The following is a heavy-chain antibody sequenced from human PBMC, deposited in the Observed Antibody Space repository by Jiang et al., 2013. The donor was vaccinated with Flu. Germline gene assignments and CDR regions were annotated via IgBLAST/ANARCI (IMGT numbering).Heavy chain of an antibody. J-gene: IGHJ4*02. D-gene: IGHD4-23*01. CDR3: ARGFGGNRDFDY. CDR1: GDSVSSSSAE. CDR2: TYYRSRWYT. V-gene: IGHV6-1*01. Sequence: SQTLSLTCAISGDSVSSSSAEWNWIRQSPSRGLEWLGRTYYRSRWYTDYALSAKSRITIKSDTSKNQFSLQLDSVTPEDTAVYFCARGFGGNRDFDYWGQGILVTVSS.